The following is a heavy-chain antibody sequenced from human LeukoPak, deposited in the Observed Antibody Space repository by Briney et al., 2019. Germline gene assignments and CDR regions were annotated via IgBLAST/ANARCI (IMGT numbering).Heavy chain of an antibody. D-gene: IGHD3-3*01. V-gene: IGHV3-21*01. CDR2: ISSSSSYI. CDR1: GFTFSSYR. Sequence: GGSLRLSCAASGFTFSSYRMNWVRQAPGKGLEWVSSISSSSSYIYYADSVKGRFTISRDNAKNSLYLQMNSLRAEDTAVYYCARAAPRYDFWSGWDYWGQGTLVTVSS. J-gene: IGHJ4*02. CDR3: ARAAPRYDFWSGWDY.